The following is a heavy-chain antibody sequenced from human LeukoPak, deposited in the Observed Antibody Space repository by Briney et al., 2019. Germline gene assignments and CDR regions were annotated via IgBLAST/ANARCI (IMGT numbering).Heavy chain of an antibody. Sequence: XXSISSSSSYIYYADSVKGRFTISRDNAKNSLYLQMNSLRAEDTAVYYCARQLWSPHDAFDIWGQGTMATASS. V-gene: IGHV3-21*01. J-gene: IGHJ3*02. CDR3: ARQLWSPHDAFDI. CDR2: ISSSSSYI. D-gene: IGHD5-18*01.